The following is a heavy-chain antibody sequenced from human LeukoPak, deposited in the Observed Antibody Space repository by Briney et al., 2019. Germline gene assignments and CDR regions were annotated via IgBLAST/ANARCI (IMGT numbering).Heavy chain of an antibody. CDR2: ISDSYVT. J-gene: IGHJ3*01. V-gene: IGHV3-48*03. CDR3: AREGELGRFNALDV. Sequence: PGGSLRLSCVPSGFTFRTHEMNGVRQAPGKGREWSAYISDSYVTHYAEAAKGRFTISRDNTKSSVYLQMNSLRAEDRAMYFCAREGELGRFNALDVWGQGTMITVSS. D-gene: IGHD1-26*01. CDR1: GFTFRTHE.